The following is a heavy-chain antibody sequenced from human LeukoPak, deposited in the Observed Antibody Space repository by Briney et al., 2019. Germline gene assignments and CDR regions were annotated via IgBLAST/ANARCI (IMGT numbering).Heavy chain of an antibody. J-gene: IGHJ6*03. CDR1: GFTFSNYG. D-gene: IGHD1-26*01. Sequence: PGGSPRLSCAASGFTFSNYGMHWVRQAPGKGLEWVAFIRYDGSNKYYADSVKGRFTISRDNSKNTLYLQMNSLRAEDTAVYYCAREEYSGNKTWPYYYYMDVWGKGTTVTVSS. V-gene: IGHV3-30*02. CDR2: IRYDGSNK. CDR3: AREEYSGNKTWPYYYYMDV.